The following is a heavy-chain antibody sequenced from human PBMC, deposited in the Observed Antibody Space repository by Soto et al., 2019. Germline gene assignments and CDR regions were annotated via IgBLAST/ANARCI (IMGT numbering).Heavy chain of an antibody. V-gene: IGHV4-31*01. CDR3: ARDPAP. CDR2: IYNSGST. J-gene: IGHJ5*02. Sequence: QVQLQESGPGLVKPSQTLSLTCTVSGGSISSGGYYWSWIRQHPGKGLEWIGYIYNSGSTYYSPSLKSLVTMAADTSKTQFSLKLSSVTAADTAVYYCARDPAPWGQGTLVTVSS. CDR1: GGSISSGGYY.